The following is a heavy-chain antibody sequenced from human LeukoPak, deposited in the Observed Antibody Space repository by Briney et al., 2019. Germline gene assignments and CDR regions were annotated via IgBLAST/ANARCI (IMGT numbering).Heavy chain of an antibody. CDR1: GFTFSSYG. J-gene: IGHJ4*02. CDR2: ISYDGSNK. D-gene: IGHD6-13*01. CDR3: AKDPGHSSSWYMRGYFDY. V-gene: IGHV3-30*18. Sequence: GGSLRLSCAASGFTFSSYGMHWVRQAPGKGLEWVAVISYDGSNKYYADSVKGRFTISRDNSKNALYLQMNSLRAEDTAVYYCAKDPGHSSSWYMRGYFDYWGQGTLVTVSS.